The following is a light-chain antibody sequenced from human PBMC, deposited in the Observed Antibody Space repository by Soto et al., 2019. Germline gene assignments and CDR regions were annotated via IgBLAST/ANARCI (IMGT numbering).Light chain of an antibody. J-gene: IGLJ2*01. CDR1: SSDVGGYNY. CDR2: EIS. Sequence: QSALTQPPSASGSPGQSVTISCTGSSSDVGGYNYVSWYQQHPGKAPKLMIYEISKRPSGVPDRLSGSKSGNTASLTVSGLQAEDEADYYCSSYGGSNPVVFCGGTKLTVL. CDR3: SSYGGSNPVV. V-gene: IGLV2-8*01.